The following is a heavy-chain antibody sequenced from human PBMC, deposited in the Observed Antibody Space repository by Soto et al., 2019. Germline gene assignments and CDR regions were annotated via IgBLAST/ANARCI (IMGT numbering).Heavy chain of an antibody. J-gene: IGHJ5*02. D-gene: IGHD6-13*01. CDR2: INAANGDT. CDR1: GDSFTSCG. V-gene: IGHV1-3*01. Sequence: GVSVKVSCEACGDSFTSCGRRWVRQAPGQRLEWMGWINAANGDTKYSPKFQGRVTITRDTSASTAYMELSSLRFEDTAVYYCVRRHVSATGIDWFDPWGQGILVTV. CDR3: VRRHVSATGIDWFDP.